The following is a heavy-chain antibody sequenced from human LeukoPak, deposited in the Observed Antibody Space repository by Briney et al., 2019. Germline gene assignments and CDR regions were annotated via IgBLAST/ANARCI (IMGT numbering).Heavy chain of an antibody. CDR3: AIDPNWGTHS. J-gene: IGHJ4*02. V-gene: IGHV3-23*01. Sequence: GGSLRLSCAASGFTFSTYTMYWVRHPPGKRLEWVSIIGSSGGGIHYADSVKGRSTISRDNSKNALYLQMNSLRVEDTAVYYCAIDPNWGTHSWGQGVLVTVSS. CDR2: IGSSGGGI. CDR1: GFTFSTYT. D-gene: IGHD7-27*01.